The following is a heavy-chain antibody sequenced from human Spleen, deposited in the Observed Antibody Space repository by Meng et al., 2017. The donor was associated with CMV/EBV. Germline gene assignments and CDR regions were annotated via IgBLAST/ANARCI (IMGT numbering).Heavy chain of an antibody. D-gene: IGHD3-16*01. CDR2: IYYSGNT. V-gene: IGHV4-59*01. CDR1: DGSISSYY. J-gene: IGHJ4*02. Sequence: SETLSLTCSVSDGSISSYYWNWIRQPPGKGLEWIGYIYYSGNTNHNPSLKSRVTISVDMSKNRVSLKLSSVTDADTAVYYCARDGRSGGLEGWGQGTLVTVSS. CDR3: ARDGRSGGLEG.